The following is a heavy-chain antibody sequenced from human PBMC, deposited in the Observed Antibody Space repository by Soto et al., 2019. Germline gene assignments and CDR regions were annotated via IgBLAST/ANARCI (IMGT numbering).Heavy chain of an antibody. Sequence: LRLSCAASGFTFSSYAMSWVRQAPGKGLEWVSAISGSGGSTYYADSVKGRFTISRDNSKNTLYLQMNSLRAEDTAVYYCAKDGYEQQLVPYYFDYWGQGTLVTVSS. CDR2: ISGSGGST. CDR1: GFTFSSYA. J-gene: IGHJ4*02. V-gene: IGHV3-23*01. D-gene: IGHD6-13*01. CDR3: AKDGYEQQLVPYYFDY.